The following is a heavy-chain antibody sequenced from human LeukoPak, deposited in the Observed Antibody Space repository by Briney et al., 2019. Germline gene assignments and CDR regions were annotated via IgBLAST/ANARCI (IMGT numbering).Heavy chain of an antibody. CDR2: FDPEDGET. Sequence: ASVKVSCKVSGYTPTELSMNWVRQAPGKGLEWMGRFDPEDGETIYTQKFQGRVTMTEDTSTDTAYMELTSLGSEDTAVYYCATDFYRGLQFDYWGQGTLVIVTS. J-gene: IGHJ4*02. D-gene: IGHD2/OR15-2a*01. CDR3: ATDFYRGLQFDY. V-gene: IGHV1-24*01. CDR1: GYTPTELS.